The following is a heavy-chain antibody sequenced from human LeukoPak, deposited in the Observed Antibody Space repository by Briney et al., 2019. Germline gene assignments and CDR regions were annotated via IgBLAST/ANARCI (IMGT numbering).Heavy chain of an antibody. CDR2: IYHSGST. CDR1: GGSISSSNW. D-gene: IGHD4-17*01. CDR3: AREALQNYGDYVAQDAFDI. Sequence: SETLSLTCAVSGGSISSSNWWRWVRQPPGKGLGWIGEIYHSGSTNYNPSLKSRVTISVDKSKNQFSLKLSSVTAADTAVYYCAREALQNYGDYVAQDAFDIWGQGTMVTVSS. J-gene: IGHJ3*02. V-gene: IGHV4-4*02.